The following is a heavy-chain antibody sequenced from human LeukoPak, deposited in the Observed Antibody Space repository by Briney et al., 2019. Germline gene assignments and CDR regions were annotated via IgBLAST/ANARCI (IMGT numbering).Heavy chain of an antibody. J-gene: IGHJ4*02. CDR2: ISAYNGNT. CDR3: ARGLTPVDYFDY. D-gene: IGHD2-21*01. CDR1: GYTFTSYG. V-gene: IGHV1-18*01. Sequence: ASVKVSCKASGYTFTSYGITWVRQAPGQGLEWMGWISAYNGNTNYAQKLQGRVTMTTDTSTSTAYMELRSLRSDDTAVYYCARGLTPVDYFDYWGQGILVTVSS.